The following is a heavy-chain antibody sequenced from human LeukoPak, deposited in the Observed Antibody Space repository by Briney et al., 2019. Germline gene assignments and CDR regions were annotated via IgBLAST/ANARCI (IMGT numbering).Heavy chain of an antibody. Sequence: GASVKVSCKASGGTFSSYAISWVRQATGQGLEWMGGIIPIFGTANYAQKFQGRVTITADESTSTAYMELSSLRSEDTAVYYCARESYSGSYSPFDYWGQGTLVTVSS. CDR3: ARESYSGSYSPFDY. V-gene: IGHV1-69*13. CDR2: IIPIFGTA. J-gene: IGHJ4*02. D-gene: IGHD1-26*01. CDR1: GGTFSSYA.